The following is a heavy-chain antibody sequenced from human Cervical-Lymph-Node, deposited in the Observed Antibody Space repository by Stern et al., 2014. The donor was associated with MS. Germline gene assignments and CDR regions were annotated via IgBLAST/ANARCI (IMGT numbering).Heavy chain of an antibody. CDR2: TYYRAKWYN. J-gene: IGHJ6*02. D-gene: IGHD5-24*01. CDR3: ARRKSISATGYSYGMDV. V-gene: IGHV6-1*01. Sequence: QVQLVQSGPGLVKPSQTLSLTCAISGDSVSSNSAAWNWVRQSPSRGLEWLGRTYYRAKWYNDYAVSVKSRITINPDTSKNQFSLQLNSVTPEDTAVYYCARRKSISATGYSYGMDVWGQGTTVTVSS. CDR1: GDSVSSNSAA.